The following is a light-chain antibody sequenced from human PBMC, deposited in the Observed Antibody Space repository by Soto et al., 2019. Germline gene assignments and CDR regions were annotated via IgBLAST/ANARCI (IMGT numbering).Light chain of an antibody. CDR3: HQFDSSPLT. Sequence: EIVLTQSPGTLSLSPGERATLSCRASQSVSSSYLAWYQQKPGQAPRLLIYGASSRATGIPDRFSGSGSGTVSTLTISRLEPEDFAVYYCHQFDSSPLTFGGGTKVEIK. CDR1: QSVSSSY. CDR2: GAS. J-gene: IGKJ4*01. V-gene: IGKV3-20*01.